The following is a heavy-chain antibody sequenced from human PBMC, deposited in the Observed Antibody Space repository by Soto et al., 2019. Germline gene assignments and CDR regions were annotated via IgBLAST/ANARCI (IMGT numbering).Heavy chain of an antibody. J-gene: IGHJ4*02. D-gene: IGHD2-2*01. CDR1: GFTFGNYA. Sequence: PGGSLRLSCTASGFTFGNYAMSGFRQATGKGLEWVGFIRSKAYGGTTEYAASVKGRFTISRDDSKSIAYLQMNSLKTEDTAVYYCTREEVGYCSSTSCYAVYWGQGTLVTVSS. CDR2: IRSKAYGGTT. CDR3: TREEVGYCSSTSCYAVY. V-gene: IGHV3-49*03.